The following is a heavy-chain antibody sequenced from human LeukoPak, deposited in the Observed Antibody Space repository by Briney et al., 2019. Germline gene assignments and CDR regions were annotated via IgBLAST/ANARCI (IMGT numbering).Heavy chain of an antibody. J-gene: IGHJ4*02. V-gene: IGHV4-39*01. CDR2: IYYSGST. D-gene: IGHD2-8*01. CDR1: GGSISSSSYY. CDR3: AGGGTGYCSTPNCYFNS. Sequence: SETLSLTCTVSGGSISSSSYYWGWIRQPPGKGLEWIESIYYSGSTYYNPSLKSRVTISVDTSKNQFSLLLNSVTPEDTALYYCAGGGTGYCSTPNCYFNSWGQGTLVTVSS.